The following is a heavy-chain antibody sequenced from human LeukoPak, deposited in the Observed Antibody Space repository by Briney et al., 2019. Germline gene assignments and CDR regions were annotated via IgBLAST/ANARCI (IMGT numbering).Heavy chain of an antibody. D-gene: IGHD3-3*01. CDR3: ARVGSGYYRSAAFDI. CDR1: GFTFSSYA. V-gene: IGHV3-64*01. CDR2: ISSNGGST. J-gene: IGHJ3*02. Sequence: YPGGSLRLSCAASGFTFSSYAMHWVRQAPGKGLEYVSAISSNGGSTYYANSVKGRFTISRDNSKNTLYLQMGSLRAEDMAVYYCARVGSGYYRSAAFDIWGQGTMVTVSS.